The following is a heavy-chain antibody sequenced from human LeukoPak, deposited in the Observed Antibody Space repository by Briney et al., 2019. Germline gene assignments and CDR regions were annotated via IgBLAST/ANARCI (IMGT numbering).Heavy chain of an antibody. J-gene: IGHJ4*02. V-gene: IGHV3-53*01. CDR1: GFTVSSNY. CDR2: IYSGGST. CDR3: ARLHLEMATITSDY. Sequence: GGSLRLSCAASGFTVSSNYMSWVRQAPGKGLEWVSVIYSGGSTYYADSVKGRFTISRDNAKNSLYLQMNSLRAEDTAVYYCARLHLEMATITSDYWGQGTLVTVSS. D-gene: IGHD5-24*01.